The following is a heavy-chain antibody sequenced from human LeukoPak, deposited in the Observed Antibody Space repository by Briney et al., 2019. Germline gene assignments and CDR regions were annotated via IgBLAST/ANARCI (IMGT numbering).Heavy chain of an antibody. CDR3: ARHGRYSSSQLFDY. Sequence: KPSETLSLTCTVSGGSISSYYWSWIRQPPGKGLEWIGYIYYSGSTNYNPSLKSRVTISVDTSKNQFSLKLSSVTAADAAVYYCARHGRYSSSQLFDYWGQGTLVTVSS. V-gene: IGHV4-59*08. CDR1: GGSISSYY. CDR2: IYYSGST. J-gene: IGHJ4*02. D-gene: IGHD6-13*01.